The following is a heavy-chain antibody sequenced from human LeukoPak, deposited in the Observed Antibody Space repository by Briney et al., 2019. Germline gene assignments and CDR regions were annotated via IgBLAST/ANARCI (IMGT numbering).Heavy chain of an antibody. Sequence: ASVKVSCKASGYTFTSYGISWVRQAPGQGLEWMGWISAYNGNTNYAQKLQGRATMTTDTSTSTAYMELRSLRSDDTAVYYCARDVPLFSWLRSGPPFDPWGQGTLVTVSS. CDR1: GYTFTSYG. V-gene: IGHV1-18*01. CDR3: ARDVPLFSWLRSGPPFDP. J-gene: IGHJ5*02. CDR2: ISAYNGNT. D-gene: IGHD5-12*01.